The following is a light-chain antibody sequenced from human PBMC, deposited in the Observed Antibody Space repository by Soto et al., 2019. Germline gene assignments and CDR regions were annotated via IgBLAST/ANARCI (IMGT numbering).Light chain of an antibody. CDR2: GAS. CDR3: QQYGGSPRP. CDR1: QSVSSGY. Sequence: EIVLTQSPGTLSLSPGESATLSCRASQSVSSGYLAWYQQKPGQAPRLLIYGASSRATGIPDRFSGSGSGTDFTLTISRLEPEDFAVYYCQQYGGSPRPFGQGTQVEIQ. V-gene: IGKV3-20*01. J-gene: IGKJ1*01.